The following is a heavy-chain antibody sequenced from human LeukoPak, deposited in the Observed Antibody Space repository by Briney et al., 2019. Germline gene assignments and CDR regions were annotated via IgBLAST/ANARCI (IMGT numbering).Heavy chain of an antibody. CDR2: ISGSGGST. D-gene: IGHD3-22*01. V-gene: IGHV3-23*01. J-gene: IGHJ4*02. CDR3: AKDQFSYYDSSGYYYHPFDY. CDR1: GFTFSIYA. Sequence: GGSLRLSCAASGFTFSIYAMSWVRQAPGRGLEWVSAISGSGGSTYYADSVKGRFTISRDNSKNTLYLQMNSLRAEDTAVYYCAKDQFSYYDSSGYYYHPFDYWGQGTLVTVSS.